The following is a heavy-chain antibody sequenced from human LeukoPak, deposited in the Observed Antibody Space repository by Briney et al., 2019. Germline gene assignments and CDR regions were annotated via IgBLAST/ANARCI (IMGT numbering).Heavy chain of an antibody. D-gene: IGHD4-17*01. CDR3: ARDDGDYIDY. Sequence: PGGSLRLSCAASGFTFSSYSMNWVRQAPGKGLEWVSYISSSSSTIYYADSVKGRFTISRDNAKNSLYLQMNSLRAEDTAVYYCARDDGDYIDYWGQGTLVTVSS. V-gene: IGHV3-48*01. J-gene: IGHJ4*02. CDR1: GFTFSSYS. CDR2: ISSSSSTI.